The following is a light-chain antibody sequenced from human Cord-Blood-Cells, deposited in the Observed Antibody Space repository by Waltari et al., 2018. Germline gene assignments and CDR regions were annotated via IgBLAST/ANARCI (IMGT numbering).Light chain of an antibody. CDR2: AAS. CDR3: QQSYSTLIP. J-gene: IGKJ5*01. CDR1: QSISCY. V-gene: IGKV1-39*01. Sequence: DIQMTQSPSSLPGSVGDRVTITCREHQSISCYLSWYLQKPGQAPKRLIYAASSLQSGVPSRFSGSGSETDFSLTISCLQPGDSATYYCQQSYSTLIPFGRGTRLEIK.